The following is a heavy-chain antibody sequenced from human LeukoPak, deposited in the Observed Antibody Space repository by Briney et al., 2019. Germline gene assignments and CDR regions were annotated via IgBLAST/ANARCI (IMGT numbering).Heavy chain of an antibody. CDR1: GYTFTSYY. CDR3: ARGTQYCTSASCYNF. J-gene: IGHJ4*02. Sequence: ASVKVSCKASGYTFTSYYMHWVRQAPGQGLEWMGIINPSGGSTSYAQKFQGRVTMTRSTSINTAYMELDGLTSDDTAVYYCARGTQYCTSASCYNFWGQGTLVTVSS. V-gene: IGHV1-46*01. D-gene: IGHD2-2*02. CDR2: INPSGGST.